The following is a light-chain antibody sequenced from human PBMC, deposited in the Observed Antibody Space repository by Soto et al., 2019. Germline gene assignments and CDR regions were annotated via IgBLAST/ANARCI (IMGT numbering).Light chain of an antibody. Sequence: EIVLTQSPGTLSLSPGDRATLSCRASQSVSRSYLGWYQQKPGQAPRLLMYGASIRAAGVPDRFSGSGSGTEVTLTISRLEPEDVTVYYCHHDETCGQGTKVEIK. CDR2: GAS. CDR1: QSVSRSY. J-gene: IGKJ1*01. V-gene: IGKV3-20*01. CDR3: HHDET.